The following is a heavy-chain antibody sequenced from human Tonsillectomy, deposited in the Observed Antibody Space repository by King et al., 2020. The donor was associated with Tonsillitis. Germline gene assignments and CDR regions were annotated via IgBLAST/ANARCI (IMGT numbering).Heavy chain of an antibody. CDR2: INHIVST. Sequence: VQLQQWGAGLLKPSETLSLTCAVYGGSFSGYYWSWIGQPPGKGLEWIGEINHIVSTNYNPSLNSRVTISVKTSKNQVSLKLSSVTAADTAVYYCARQYCSSTSCYFDYWGQGTLVTVSS. V-gene: IGHV4-34*01. CDR3: ARQYCSSTSCYFDY. D-gene: IGHD2-2*01. J-gene: IGHJ4*02. CDR1: GGSFSGYY.